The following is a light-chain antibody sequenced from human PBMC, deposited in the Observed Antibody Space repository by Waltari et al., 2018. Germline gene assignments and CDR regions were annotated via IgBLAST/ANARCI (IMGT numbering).Light chain of an antibody. Sequence: EIVLTQSPVTASLSLGESVTLSCRASQSVGSSSLAWYQQKPGQAPRLVIYRASRRATGIPDRFSGSGSGTDFSLTISRLEPEDFAVYYCQQHGTLPATFGQGTKVEIK. CDR1: QSVGSSS. V-gene: IGKV3-20*01. CDR2: RAS. CDR3: QQHGTLPAT. J-gene: IGKJ1*01.